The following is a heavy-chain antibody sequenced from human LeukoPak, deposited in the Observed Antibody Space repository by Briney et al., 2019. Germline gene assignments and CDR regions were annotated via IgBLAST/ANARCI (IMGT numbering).Heavy chain of an antibody. CDR3: ARGFRDTAMFLDY. CDR1: GFTFSSYE. Sequence: QPGGSLRLSCAASGFTFSSYEMNWVRQAPGKGLESISAISGSSSNVYYAASVRGRFTISRDNAENSLYLQLNTMRAEDTAVYYCARGFRDTAMFLDYWGQGTLVTVSS. J-gene: IGHJ4*02. V-gene: IGHV3-48*03. CDR2: ISGSSSNV. D-gene: IGHD5-18*01.